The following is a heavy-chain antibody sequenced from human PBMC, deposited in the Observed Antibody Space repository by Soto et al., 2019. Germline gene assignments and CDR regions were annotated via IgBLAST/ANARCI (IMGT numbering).Heavy chain of an antibody. CDR1: GGTFSSYA. J-gene: IGHJ3*02. Sequence: SVKVSFKASGGTFSSYAISWVRQAPGQGLEWMGGIIPIFGTANYAQKFQGRVTITADESTSTAYMELSSLRSEDTAVYYCASQYSSSWYSTLDIWGQGTMVTVSS. D-gene: IGHD6-13*01. CDR2: IIPIFGTA. V-gene: IGHV1-69*13. CDR3: ASQYSSSWYSTLDI.